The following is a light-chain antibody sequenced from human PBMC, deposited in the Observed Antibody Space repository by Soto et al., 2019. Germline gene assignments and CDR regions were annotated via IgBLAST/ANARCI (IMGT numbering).Light chain of an antibody. J-gene: IGKJ5*01. CDR1: QAVITY. Sequence: EIVLTQSPGTLSLSPGERASLSCRASQAVITYLAWYQQKPGQAPRLLIYDTSTRATGIPARFSGSGSGTEFTLTISSLQYEDFAVYYCQQYNNWPPITFGQGTRLEIK. CDR2: DTS. V-gene: IGKV3-15*01. CDR3: QQYNNWPPIT.